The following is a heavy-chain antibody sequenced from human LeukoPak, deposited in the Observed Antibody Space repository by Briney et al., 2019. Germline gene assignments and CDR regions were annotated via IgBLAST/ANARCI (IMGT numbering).Heavy chain of an antibody. Sequence: ASVKVSCKASGYTFTSYGISWVRQAPGQGLEWMGWISAYNGNTNYAQKFQGRVTITTDESTSTAYMELSSLRSEDTAVYYCASSNPGKDAFDIWGQGTMVTVSS. D-gene: IGHD4-23*01. V-gene: IGHV1-18*01. CDR2: ISAYNGNT. CDR1: GYTFTSYG. CDR3: ASSNPGKDAFDI. J-gene: IGHJ3*02.